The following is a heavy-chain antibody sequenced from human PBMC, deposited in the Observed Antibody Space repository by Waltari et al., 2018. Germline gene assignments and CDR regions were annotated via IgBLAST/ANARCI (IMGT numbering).Heavy chain of an antibody. CDR2: IIPILGIA. D-gene: IGHD3-22*01. CDR1: GVPFSRYP. J-gene: IGHJ4*02. V-gene: IGHV1-69*02. CDR3: ASSGYDSSGGFY. Sequence: VQLVQSGAEVKQPGSSVKVSCKASGVPFSRYPISWVRQAPGQGLEWMGRIIPILGIANNAQKFQGRVTITADKSTSTAYMELSSLGAEDTAVYYCASSGYDSSGGFYWGQGTLVTVSS.